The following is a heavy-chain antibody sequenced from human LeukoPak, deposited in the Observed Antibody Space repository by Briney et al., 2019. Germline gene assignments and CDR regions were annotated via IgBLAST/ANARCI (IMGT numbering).Heavy chain of an antibody. CDR3: ARRGRDCSSTSCYDY. Sequence: PSETLSLTCAVYGGSFSGYYWSWIRQPPGKGLEWIGEINHSGSTNYNPSLKSRVTISVDTSKNQFSLKLSSVTAAVTAVYYCARRGRDCSSTSCYDYWGQGTLVTVSS. D-gene: IGHD2-2*01. CDR1: GGSFSGYY. J-gene: IGHJ4*02. CDR2: INHSGST. V-gene: IGHV4-34*01.